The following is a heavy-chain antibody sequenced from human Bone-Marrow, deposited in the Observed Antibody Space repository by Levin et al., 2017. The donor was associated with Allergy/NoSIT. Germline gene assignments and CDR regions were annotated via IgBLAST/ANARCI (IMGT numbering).Heavy chain of an antibody. CDR2: IGWRSATI. D-gene: IGHD6-6*01. V-gene: IGHV3-9*01. CDR1: GITFHDRA. CDR3: AREYTSSSGRAFDI. Sequence: GGSLRLSCAATGITFHDRAMHWVRQSPGKGLEWVSGIGWRSATIGYADSVKGRFTISRDNAKNSLYLQMNSLRAEDTAVYYCAREYTSSSGRAFDIWGQGTMVTVSS. J-gene: IGHJ3*02.